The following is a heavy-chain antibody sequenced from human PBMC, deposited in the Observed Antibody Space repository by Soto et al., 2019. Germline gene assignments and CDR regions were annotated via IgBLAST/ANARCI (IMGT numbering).Heavy chain of an antibody. V-gene: IGHV1-2*02. Sequence: ASVKVYCEASGYTFTGYYMHWVRQAPEQGLEWMGSMNPNSGGTNYAQKFQGRVTMTRDTSISTAYMELSRLRSEDTAVYYCARGGGWDCSGGSGHRPLYYYYYYGMDVGGQGTTVTV. CDR2: MNPNSGGT. J-gene: IGHJ6*02. CDR3: ARGGGWDCSGGSGHRPLYYYYYYGMDV. CDR1: GYTFTGYY. D-gene: IGHD2-15*01.